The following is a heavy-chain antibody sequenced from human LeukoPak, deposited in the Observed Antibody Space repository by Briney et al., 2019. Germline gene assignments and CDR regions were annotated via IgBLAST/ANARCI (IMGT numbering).Heavy chain of an antibody. Sequence: PSETLSLTCTVSGGSISSGGYYWSWIRQHPGKGLEWIGYIYYSGSTYYNPSLKSRVTISVDTSKNQFSLKLSSVTAADTAVYYCARTARVMVRGVRATSHFDYWGQGTLVTVSS. CDR3: ARTARVMVRGVRATSHFDY. D-gene: IGHD3-10*01. J-gene: IGHJ4*02. CDR1: GGSISSGGYY. CDR2: IYYSGST. V-gene: IGHV4-31*03.